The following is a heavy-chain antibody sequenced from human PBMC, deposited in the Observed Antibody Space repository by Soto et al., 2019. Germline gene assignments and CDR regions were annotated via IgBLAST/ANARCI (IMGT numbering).Heavy chain of an antibody. D-gene: IGHD6-13*01. CDR2: INHSGST. V-gene: IGHV4-34*01. CDR1: GGSFSGYY. Sequence: SETLSLTCAVYGGSFSGYYWSWIRQPPGKGLEWIGEINHSGSTNYNPSLKSRVTISVDTSKNQFSLKLSSVTAADTAVYYCARGVGAAAAIYYGMDVGAQGTRVTVPS. J-gene: IGHJ6*02. CDR3: ARGVGAAAAIYYGMDV.